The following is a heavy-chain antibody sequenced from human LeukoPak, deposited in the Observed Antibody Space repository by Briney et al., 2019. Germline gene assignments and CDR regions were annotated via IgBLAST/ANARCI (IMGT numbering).Heavy chain of an antibody. V-gene: IGHV1-18*01. J-gene: IGHJ4*02. CDR3: ARDSGGDSSGYYLYYFDY. CDR2: ISAYNGNT. D-gene: IGHD3-22*01. CDR1: GYTFTSYG. Sequence: EASVKVSCKASGYTFTSYGISWVRQAPGQGLEWMGWISAYNGNTNYAQKLQGRVTMTTDTSTSTAYMELRSLRSDDTAVYYCARDSGGDSSGYYLYYFDYWGQGTLVTVSS.